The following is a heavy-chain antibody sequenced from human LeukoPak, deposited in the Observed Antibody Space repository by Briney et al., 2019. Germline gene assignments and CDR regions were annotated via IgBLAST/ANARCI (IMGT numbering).Heavy chain of an antibody. CDR2: IYPGDSDT. CDR3: AGGGIRDGYNFFDY. CDR1: GYRFTNYW. Sequence: GESLKISCKGSGYRFTNYWIGWVRQMPGKGLEWMGIIYPGDSDTRYSPSFQGQVTVSADKSIRTAYLQWSSLKASDTAMYYCAGGGIRDGYNFFDYWGQGTLVTVSS. V-gene: IGHV5-51*01. J-gene: IGHJ4*02. D-gene: IGHD5-24*01.